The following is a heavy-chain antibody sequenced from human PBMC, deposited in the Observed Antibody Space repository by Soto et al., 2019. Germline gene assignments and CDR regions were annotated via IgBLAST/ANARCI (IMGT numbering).Heavy chain of an antibody. J-gene: IGHJ6*02. CDR1: GGSISSNNYY. CDR3: ATVAGNYYYGMDV. CDR2: IYYSGST. V-gene: IGHV4-39*01. D-gene: IGHD6-19*01. Sequence: QLQLQESGPGLVKPSETLSLTCTVSGGSISSNNYYWGWIRQPPGKGLEWIGSIYYSGSTYYNPSLKSRVTISVDTSKNQFSLKLNSMTAAATAVYYCATVAGNYYYGMDVWGQGTTVTVSS.